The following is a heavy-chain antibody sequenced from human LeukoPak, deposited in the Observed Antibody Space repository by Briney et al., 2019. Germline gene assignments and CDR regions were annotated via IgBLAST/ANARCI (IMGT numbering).Heavy chain of an antibody. D-gene: IGHD2-21*02. CDR2: IRYDGSNK. V-gene: IGHV3-30*02. Sequence: GGSLRLSCAASGFTFSSYGMHWVRQAPGKGLEWVAFIRYDGSNKCYADSVKGRFTISRDNSKNTLYLQMNSLRAEDTAVYYCARGGQAYCGGDCPNWFDPWGQGTLVTVSS. J-gene: IGHJ5*02. CDR1: GFTFSSYG. CDR3: ARGGQAYCGGDCPNWFDP.